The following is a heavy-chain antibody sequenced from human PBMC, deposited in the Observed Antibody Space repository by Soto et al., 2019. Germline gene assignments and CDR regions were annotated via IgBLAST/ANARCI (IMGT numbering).Heavy chain of an antibody. J-gene: IGHJ5*02. CDR1: GGSISSYY. CDR3: ARGSYYYDSSGYYYSNWFDP. CDR2: FYYSGTT. V-gene: IGHV4-59*01. D-gene: IGHD3-22*01. Sequence: SETLSLTCTVSGGSISSYYWSWIRQSPGRGLECIGYFYYSGTTNYNPSLKSRVTISLDTSKNQFSLKLSSVTAADTAVYYCARGSYYYDSSGYYYSNWFDPWGQGTLLTVSS.